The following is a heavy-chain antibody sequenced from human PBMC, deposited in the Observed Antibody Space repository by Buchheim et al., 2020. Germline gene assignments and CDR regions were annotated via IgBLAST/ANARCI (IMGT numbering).Heavy chain of an antibody. Sequence: EVQLVESGGGLVQPGGSLRLSCAASGFTVSSNYMSWVRQAPGKGLEWVSVIYSGGSTYYADSVKGRFTISRDNSKNTLYLQMNSLRAEDTAVYYCARVWGRVVAATPVAAPTPYWFDPWGQGTL. CDR2: IYSGGST. D-gene: IGHD2-15*01. CDR1: GFTVSSNY. J-gene: IGHJ5*02. CDR3: ARVWGRVVAATPVAAPTPYWFDP. V-gene: IGHV3-66*01.